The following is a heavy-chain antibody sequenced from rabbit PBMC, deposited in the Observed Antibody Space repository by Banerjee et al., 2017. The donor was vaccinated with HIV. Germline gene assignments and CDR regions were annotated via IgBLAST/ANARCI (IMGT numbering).Heavy chain of an antibody. V-gene: IGHV1S45*01. Sequence: LEESGGGLVQPEGSLALTCKASGFTISKKYCVCWVRQAPGKGLEWIACIYTGDGSTYYASWAKGRFTISKTSSTTVTLQMTSLTAADTATYFCATKYGDDTDSKGGAFDPWGPGTLVTVS. D-gene: IGHD2-1*01. CDR2: IYTGDGST. J-gene: IGHJ2*01. CDR3: ATKYGDDTDSKGGAFDP. CDR1: GFTISKKYC.